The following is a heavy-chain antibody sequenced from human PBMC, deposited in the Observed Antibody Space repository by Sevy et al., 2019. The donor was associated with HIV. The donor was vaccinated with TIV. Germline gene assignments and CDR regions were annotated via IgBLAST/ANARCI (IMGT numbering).Heavy chain of an antibody. CDR1: GGSISSYY. D-gene: IGHD3-16*01. J-gene: IGHJ4*02. Sequence: SETLSLTCTVSGGSISSYYWSWIRQPPGKGLEWIGYIYYSGSTNHNPSLKSRVTISVDTSKNQFSLKLSSVTAADTAVYYCARVEGGSLNFDYWGQGTLVTVSS. CDR2: IYYSGST. CDR3: ARVEGGSLNFDY. V-gene: IGHV4-59*01.